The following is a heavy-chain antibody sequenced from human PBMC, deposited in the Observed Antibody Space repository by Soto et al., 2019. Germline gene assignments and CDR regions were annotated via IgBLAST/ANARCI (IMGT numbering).Heavy chain of an antibody. CDR2: IYSSGAK. CDR3: ARDLGEAVTADRYYHYGIDV. D-gene: IGHD2-21*02. V-gene: IGHV4-30-2*06. J-gene: IGHJ6*02. CDR1: GGSISSGSYS. Sequence: QSLTCAVSGGSISSGSYSWSWIRQSPGRGLEWIGYIYSSGAKYYNPSLDSRVTLSMDTSKNQFSLKLTSVTAADTAVYFCARDLGEAVTADRYYHYGIDVWGQGTTVTVSS.